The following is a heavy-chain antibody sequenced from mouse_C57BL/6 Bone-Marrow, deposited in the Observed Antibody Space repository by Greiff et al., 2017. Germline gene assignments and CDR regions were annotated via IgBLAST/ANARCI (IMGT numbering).Heavy chain of an antibody. J-gene: IGHJ3*01. D-gene: IGHD1-1*01. V-gene: IGHV1-82*01. CDR1: GYAFSSSW. CDR3: ARWGYYGSGAY. Sequence: QVQLKQSGPELVKPGASVKISCKASGYAFSSSWMNWVKQRPGKGLEWIGRIYPGDGDTNYNGKFKGKATLTADKSSSTAYMQLSSLTSEDSAVYFCARWGYYGSGAYWGQGTLVTVSA. CDR2: IYPGDGDT.